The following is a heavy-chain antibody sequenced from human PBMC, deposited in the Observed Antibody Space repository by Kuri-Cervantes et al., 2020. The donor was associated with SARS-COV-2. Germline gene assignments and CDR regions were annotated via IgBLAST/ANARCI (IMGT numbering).Heavy chain of an antibody. CDR2: IYPGDSDT. CDR3: ARLPAVQQWEYGMDV. J-gene: IGHJ6*02. Sequence: GESLKISCKGSGYSFTSYWIGWVRQMPGKALEWMGIIYPGDSDTRYSPSFQGQVTISADKSISTAYLQWSSLKAADTAMYYCARLPAVQQWEYGMDVWGQGTTVTVSS. V-gene: IGHV5-51*01. CDR1: GYSFTSYW. D-gene: IGHD6-19*01.